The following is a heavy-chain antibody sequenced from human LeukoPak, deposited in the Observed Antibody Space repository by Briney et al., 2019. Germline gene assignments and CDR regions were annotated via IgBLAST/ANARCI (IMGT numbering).Heavy chain of an antibody. Sequence: PGGTLRLSCAASGFTFSSYSMNWVRQAPGKGLEWVSYISSSSSTIYYADSVKGRFTISRDNAKNSLYLQMNSLRAEDTAVYYCASLHGSGPNWFDPWGQGTLVTVSS. V-gene: IGHV3-48*01. CDR3: ASLHGSGPNWFDP. J-gene: IGHJ5*02. CDR2: ISSSSSTI. D-gene: IGHD3-10*01. CDR1: GFTFSSYS.